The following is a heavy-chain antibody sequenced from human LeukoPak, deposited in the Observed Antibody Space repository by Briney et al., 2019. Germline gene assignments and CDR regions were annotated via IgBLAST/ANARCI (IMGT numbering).Heavy chain of an antibody. CDR2: ISTYNGNT. CDR1: DYTFTNYD. D-gene: IGHD4-23*01. Sequence: AASVTVSCTASDYTFTNYDIRWVRQAPGQGLEWMGWISTYNGNTNYAQKFQDRVTMTTDTSTSTAYMELRSLRSDDTAVYYCAREVTHHIYYGMDVWGQGTTVTVSS. J-gene: IGHJ6*02. V-gene: IGHV1-18*01. CDR3: AREVTHHIYYGMDV.